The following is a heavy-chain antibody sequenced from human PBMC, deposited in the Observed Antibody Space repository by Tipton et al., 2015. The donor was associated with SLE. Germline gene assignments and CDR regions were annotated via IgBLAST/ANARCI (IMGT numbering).Heavy chain of an antibody. CDR3: ARVRGSGYPPFDY. V-gene: IGHV4-39*07. D-gene: IGHD3-3*01. Sequence: GLVKPSETLSLTCTVSGGSISSSRYYWGWIRQPPGNGLEWIGSIYYSGSTYYNPSLKSRVTISVDRSKNQFSLRLSSVTAAGTAVYYCARVRGSGYPPFDYWGQGTLVTVSS. CDR1: GGSISSSRYY. CDR2: IYYSGST. J-gene: IGHJ4*02.